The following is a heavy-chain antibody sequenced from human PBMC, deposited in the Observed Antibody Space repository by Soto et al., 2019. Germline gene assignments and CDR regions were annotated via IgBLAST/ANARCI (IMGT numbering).Heavy chain of an antibody. Sequence: QLQLQESGPGLVKPSETLSLTCTVSGDSISSSSYYWGWIRQPPGKGLEWIGSIYYSGSTYYNPSLKSRVTISVDTSKTQFSLKLSSVTAADTAVYYCARHGSGSYYNNWFDPWGQGTLVTVSS. V-gene: IGHV4-39*01. CDR3: ARHGSGSYYNNWFDP. J-gene: IGHJ5*02. CDR2: IYYSGST. CDR1: GDSISSSSYY. D-gene: IGHD3-10*01.